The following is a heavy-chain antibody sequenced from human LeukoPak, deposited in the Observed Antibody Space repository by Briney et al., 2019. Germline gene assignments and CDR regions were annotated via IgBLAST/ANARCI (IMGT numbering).Heavy chain of an antibody. Sequence: GGSLRLSCAASGFTFSSYSMNWVRLAPGKGREGVSYISSSSSTIYYADSVKGRFTISRDNAKNSLYLQINCLRAEDTAVYYCATELGTVTTDYWGQGTLVTVSS. CDR2: ISSSSSTI. J-gene: IGHJ4*02. D-gene: IGHD4-17*01. V-gene: IGHV3-48*01. CDR3: ATELGTVTTDY. CDR1: GFTFSSYS.